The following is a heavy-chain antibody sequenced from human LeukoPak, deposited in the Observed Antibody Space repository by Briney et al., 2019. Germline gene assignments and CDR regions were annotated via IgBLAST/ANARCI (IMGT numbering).Heavy chain of an antibody. CDR3: ARGRGSSWYWEYFQH. V-gene: IGHV4-34*01. CDR1: GGSFSGYY. D-gene: IGHD6-13*01. J-gene: IGHJ1*01. CDR2: INHSGST. Sequence: SETLSLTCAVYGGSFSGYYWSWIRQPLGKGLEWIGEINHSGSTNYNPSLKSRVTISVGTSKNQFSLKLSSVTAADTAVYYCARGRGSSWYWEYFQHWGQGTLVTVSS.